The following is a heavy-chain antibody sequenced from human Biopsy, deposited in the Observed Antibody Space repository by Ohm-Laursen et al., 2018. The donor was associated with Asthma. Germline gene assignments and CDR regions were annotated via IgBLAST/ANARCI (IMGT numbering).Heavy chain of an antibody. J-gene: IGHJ4*02. Sequence: SLRLSCAASGFTFSSYSMNWVRQAPGKGLEWVSSISSSSSYIYYADSVKGRFTISRDNAKNSLYLQMNSLRAVDTAVYYCARDGTDMNEAMPKDYWGQGTLVTVPS. D-gene: IGHD2-2*01. V-gene: IGHV3-21*01. CDR1: GFTFSSYS. CDR3: ARDGTDMNEAMPKDY. CDR2: ISSSSSYI.